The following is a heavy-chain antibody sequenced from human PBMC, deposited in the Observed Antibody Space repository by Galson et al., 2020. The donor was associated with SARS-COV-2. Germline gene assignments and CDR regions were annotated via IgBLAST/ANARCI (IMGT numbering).Heavy chain of an antibody. Sequence: GGSLRLSCVASGFTFKNYAMTWVRQAPGKGLEWVSGLRGSGGGTYYADSVKGRFTISRDNSKNTLYLQMNSLRAEDTAVYYCARKAVPTMSYYYCMDVWGQGTTITVSS. V-gene: IGHV3-23*01. CDR3: ARKAVPTMSYYYCMDV. CDR2: LRGSGGGT. D-gene: IGHD5-12*01. CDR1: GFTFKNYA. J-gene: IGHJ6*02.